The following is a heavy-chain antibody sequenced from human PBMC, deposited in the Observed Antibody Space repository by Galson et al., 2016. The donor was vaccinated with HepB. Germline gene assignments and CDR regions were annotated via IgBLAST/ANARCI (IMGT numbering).Heavy chain of an antibody. CDR1: GFTISNYV. V-gene: IGHV3-23*01. CDR3: AKTPKKGENGGLLNY. Sequence: SLRLSCAASGFTISNYVMTWVRQAPGMGLEWVSGISTTGSTTYYADSVKGRFTISRDNSKNTLYLQMSGLRADDTAVYYCAKTPKKGENGGLLNYWGQGILATVSS. J-gene: IGHJ1*01. D-gene: IGHD2-15*01. CDR2: ISTTGSTT.